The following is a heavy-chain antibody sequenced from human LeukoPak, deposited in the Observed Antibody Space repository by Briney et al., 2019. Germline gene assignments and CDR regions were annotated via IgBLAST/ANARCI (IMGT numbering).Heavy chain of an antibody. CDR3: ATCRDLRWCDAFDI. Sequence: ASVKVSCKVSGYTLTELSMHWVRQAPGEGLEWMGGFDPEDGETIYAQKFQGRVTMTEDTSTDTAYMELSSLRSEDTAVYYCATCRDLRWCDAFDIWGQGTMVTVSS. V-gene: IGHV1-24*01. CDR1: GYTLTELS. D-gene: IGHD4-23*01. J-gene: IGHJ3*02. CDR2: FDPEDGET.